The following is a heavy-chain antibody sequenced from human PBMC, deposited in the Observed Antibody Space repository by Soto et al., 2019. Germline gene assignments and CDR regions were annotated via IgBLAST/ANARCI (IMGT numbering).Heavy chain of an antibody. CDR2: MSWNSSSI. CDR1: AFTFSDYA. CDR3: AKDEGWECYYMDV. J-gene: IGHJ6*03. V-gene: IGHV3-9*01. D-gene: IGHD1-26*01. Sequence: GGTLRLSCAPSAFTFSDYAMHWVRQAPGKGVEWVSGMSWNSSSIGHADWVKGRFTISRDNAKNSLYLQMNSLRAEDTALYYCAKDEGWECYYMDVWGKGTTVTVSS.